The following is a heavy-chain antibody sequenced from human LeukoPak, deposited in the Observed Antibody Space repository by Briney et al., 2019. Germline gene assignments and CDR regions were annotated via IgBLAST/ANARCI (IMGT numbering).Heavy chain of an antibody. CDR3: ARRDDHNGGDY. D-gene: IGHD5-24*01. CDR2: IYSGGST. J-gene: IGHJ4*02. V-gene: IGHV3-53*01. Sequence: GGSLRLSCVVSGFTVSNNYMSWVRQAPRKGLEWVSLIYSGGSTYYADSVKGRFTISRDNSKNTVYLQMNSLRAEDTAMYYCARRDDHNGGDYWGQGTLVTISS. CDR1: GFTVSNNY.